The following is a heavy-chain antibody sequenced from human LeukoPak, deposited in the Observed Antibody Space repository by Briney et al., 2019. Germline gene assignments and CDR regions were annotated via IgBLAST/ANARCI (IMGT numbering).Heavy chain of an antibody. CDR3: ARVRYSSGWDLNWFDP. CDR2: IYTSGST. D-gene: IGHD6-19*01. Sequence: PSETLSLTCSVSGGSISSYYWSWIRQPAGKGLEWIGRIYTSGSTNYNPSLKSRVTISVDTSNNQFSLKLSSVTAADTAVYYCARVRYSSGWDLNWFDPWGQGTLVTVSS. CDR1: GGSISSYY. V-gene: IGHV4-4*07. J-gene: IGHJ5*02.